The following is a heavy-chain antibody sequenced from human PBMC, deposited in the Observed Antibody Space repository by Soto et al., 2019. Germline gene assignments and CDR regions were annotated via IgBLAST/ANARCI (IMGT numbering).Heavy chain of an antibody. CDR2: ISGSGGST. V-gene: IGHV3-23*01. CDR1: GFTFSSYS. CDR3: ATGSYSSSWYDYYGMDV. Sequence: PGGSLRLSCAASGFTFSSYSMSWVRQAPGKGLEWVSAISGSGGSTYYADSVKGRFTISRDNSKNTLYLQMNSLRAEDTAVYYCATGSYSSSWYDYYGMDVWGQGTTVTVSS. J-gene: IGHJ6*02. D-gene: IGHD6-13*01.